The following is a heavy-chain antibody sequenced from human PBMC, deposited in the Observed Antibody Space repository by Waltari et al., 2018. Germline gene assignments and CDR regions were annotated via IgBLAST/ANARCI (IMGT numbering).Heavy chain of an antibody. Sequence: EVQLVESGGGLVQPGGSLRLSCAASGFTLSNYWMSWVRQAPGKGLEWVANIMTDGREEYYVDSVRGRFTISRDNAKNSLYLQMNSLRPEDTAVYYCVRDQWFAFDIWGQGTMVIVSS. CDR2: IMTDGREE. J-gene: IGHJ3*02. CDR1: GFTLSNYW. CDR3: VRDQWFAFDI. V-gene: IGHV3-7*01. D-gene: IGHD3-22*01.